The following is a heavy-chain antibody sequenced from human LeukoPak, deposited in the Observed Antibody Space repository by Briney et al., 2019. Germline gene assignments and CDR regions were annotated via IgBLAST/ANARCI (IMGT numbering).Heavy chain of an antibody. Sequence: GGSLRLSCAASGFTFSSYSMNWVRQAPGKGLEWVSSISSSSSYIYYADSVKGRFTISRGNAKNSLYLQMNSLRAEDTAVYYCARSIVGATTFDYWGQGTLVTVSS. D-gene: IGHD1-26*01. CDR3: ARSIVGATTFDY. V-gene: IGHV3-21*01. J-gene: IGHJ4*02. CDR1: GFTFSSYS. CDR2: ISSSSSYI.